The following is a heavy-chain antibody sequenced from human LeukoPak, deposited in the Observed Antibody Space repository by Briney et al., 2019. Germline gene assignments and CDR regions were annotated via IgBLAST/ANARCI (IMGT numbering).Heavy chain of an antibody. Sequence: GGSLRLSCTASGFTFGDYAMSWFRQAPGKGLEWVGFIRSKAYGGTTEYAASVKGRFTISRDDSKNTLYLQMNSLKTEDTSVYYCAIERGGSGHDYWGQGTLVTVSS. J-gene: IGHJ4*02. D-gene: IGHD2-15*01. CDR2: IRSKAYGGTT. CDR3: AIERGGSGHDY. V-gene: IGHV3-49*03. CDR1: GFTFGDYA.